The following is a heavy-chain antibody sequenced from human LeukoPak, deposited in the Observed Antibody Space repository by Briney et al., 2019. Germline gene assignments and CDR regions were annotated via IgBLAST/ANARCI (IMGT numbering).Heavy chain of an antibody. CDR2: INHSGST. Sequence: SETLSLTCAVYGGSFSGYYWSWIRQPPGKGLEWIGEINHSGSTNYNPSLKSRVTISVDTSKNQFSLKLGSVTAADTAVYYCARGRGPVRGVTGESNWGRYYYYGMDVWGKGTTVTVSS. CDR3: ARGRGPVRGVTGESNWGRYYYYGMDV. J-gene: IGHJ6*04. V-gene: IGHV4-34*01. CDR1: GGSFSGYY. D-gene: IGHD3-10*01.